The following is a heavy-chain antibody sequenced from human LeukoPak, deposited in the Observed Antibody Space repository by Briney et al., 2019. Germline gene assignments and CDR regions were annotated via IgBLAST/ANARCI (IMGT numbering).Heavy chain of an antibody. CDR3: ARGQYNWNDRAYYYYYMDV. J-gene: IGHJ6*03. V-gene: IGHV4-34*01. Sequence: SETLSLTCAVYGGSFSGYYWSWIRQPPGKGLEWIGEINHSGSTNYNPSLKSRVTVSVDTSKNQFSLKLSSVTAADTAVYYCARGQYNWNDRAYYYYYMDVWGKGTTVTISS. D-gene: IGHD1-20*01. CDR2: INHSGST. CDR1: GGSFSGYY.